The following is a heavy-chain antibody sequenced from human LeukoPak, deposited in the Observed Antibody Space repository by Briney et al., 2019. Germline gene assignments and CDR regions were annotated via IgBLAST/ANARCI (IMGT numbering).Heavy chain of an antibody. D-gene: IGHD6-19*01. CDR1: GFTFSSYW. CDR2: ISWNSGSI. Sequence: GGSLRLSCAASGFTFSSYWMHWVRQAPGKGLEWVSGISWNSGSIGYADSVKGRFTISRDNAKNSLYLQMNSLRAEDTAVYYCARGKRWLVQGYYYGMDVWGQGTTVTVSS. J-gene: IGHJ6*02. CDR3: ARGKRWLVQGYYYGMDV. V-gene: IGHV3-9*01.